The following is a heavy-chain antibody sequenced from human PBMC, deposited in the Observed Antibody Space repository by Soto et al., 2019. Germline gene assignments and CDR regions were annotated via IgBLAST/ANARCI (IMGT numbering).Heavy chain of an antibody. CDR3: ASSSWYKGISFDY. J-gene: IGHJ4*02. V-gene: IGHV3-64*01. CDR2: ISSNGGST. D-gene: IGHD6-13*01. CDR1: GFTFSSYA. Sequence: GGSLRLSCAASGFTFSSYAMHWVRQAPGKGLEYVSAISSNGGSTYYANSVKGRFTISRDNSKNTLYLQMGSLRAEDMAVYYCASSSWYKGISFDYWGQGTLVTVSS.